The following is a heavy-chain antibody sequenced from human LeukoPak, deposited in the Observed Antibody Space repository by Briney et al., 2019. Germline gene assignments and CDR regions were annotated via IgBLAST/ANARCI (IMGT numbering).Heavy chain of an antibody. CDR1: GYTFTSYG. V-gene: IGHV1-3*01. J-gene: IGHJ4*02. CDR2: INAGNGNT. D-gene: IGHD3-9*01. Sequence: ASVKVSCKASGYTFTSYGISWVRQAPGQRLEWMGWINAGNGNTKYSQKFQGRVTITRDTSASTAYMELSSLRSEDTAVYYCARGRLALLLRYFDWLLYYWGQGTLVTVSS. CDR3: ARGRLALLLRYFDWLLYY.